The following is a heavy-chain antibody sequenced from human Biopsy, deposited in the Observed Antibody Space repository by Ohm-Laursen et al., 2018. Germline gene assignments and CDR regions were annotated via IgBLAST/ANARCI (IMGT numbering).Heavy chain of an antibody. Sequence: SSVKVSCKASGDTSSNFAINWVRQAPGQGLECMGRIIPLIGLTNYAQKFQGRVTITADKFTNTVYMELSSLRSDDTAVYFCARDCNGDNCGVDFWGQGTLVTVS. V-gene: IGHV1-69*04. CDR3: ARDCNGDNCGVDF. CDR1: GDTSSNFA. CDR2: IIPLIGLT. J-gene: IGHJ4*02. D-gene: IGHD2-15*01.